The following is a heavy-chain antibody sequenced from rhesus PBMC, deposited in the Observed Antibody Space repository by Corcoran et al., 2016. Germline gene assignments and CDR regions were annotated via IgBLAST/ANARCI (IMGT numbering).Heavy chain of an antibody. Sequence: EVQLVQSGAEVKRPGESLKISCKTSGYSFTSYWISGVRQMPGKGLEWMGAIEPSDSDTRYNPSFQGQVTISADKSISTAYLQWSRLKASDTATYYCAKEGSWNYIPYGLDSWGQGVVVTVSS. J-gene: IGHJ6*01. V-gene: IGHV5-20*01. CDR2: IEPSDSDT. CDR3: AKEGSWNYIPYGLDS. D-gene: IGHD1-1*01. CDR1: GYSFTSYW.